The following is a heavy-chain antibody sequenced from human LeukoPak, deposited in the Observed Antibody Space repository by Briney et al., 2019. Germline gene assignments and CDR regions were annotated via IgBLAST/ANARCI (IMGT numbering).Heavy chain of an antibody. CDR1: GFTFSNTW. CDR2: IDSDGSTI. V-gene: IGHV3-74*01. CDR3: ATAGDYRFDY. D-gene: IGHD4-17*01. J-gene: IGHJ4*02. Sequence: GGSLRLSCAGSGFTFSNTWMHWVRQAPGEGLVWVSRIDSDGSTINYADSVKGRFTISRDNARNTLYLQMNSLRVEDTALYFCATAGDYRFDYWGQGTLVTVSS.